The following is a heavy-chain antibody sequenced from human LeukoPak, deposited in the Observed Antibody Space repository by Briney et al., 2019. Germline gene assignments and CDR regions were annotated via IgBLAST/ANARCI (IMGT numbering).Heavy chain of an antibody. J-gene: IGHJ4*02. CDR2: ISAKNGNT. CDR1: GYTFTSYG. Sequence: ASVKVSCKASGYTFTSYGISWVRQAPGQGLEWMGWISAKNGNTNYAQKVQVRVTMTTDTSTSTAYMELRSLRSDDTAVYYCARDTEWEKNPDYFDYWGQGTLVTVSS. CDR3: ARDTEWEKNPDYFDY. D-gene: IGHD1-26*01. V-gene: IGHV1-18*01.